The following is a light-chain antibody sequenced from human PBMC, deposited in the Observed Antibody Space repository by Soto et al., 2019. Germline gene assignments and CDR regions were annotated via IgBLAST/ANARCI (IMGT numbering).Light chain of an antibody. CDR2: GAS. J-gene: IGKJ4*01. CDR1: QSVSGSY. V-gene: IGKV3-20*01. CDR3: QQYSNSLT. Sequence: IVLTQSPGTLSLSPGERATLSCRASQSVSGSYLAWYQLKPGQAPRLLIHGASNRATGIPDRFSGSGSGTDFTLTISRLEPEDFAVCYCQQYSNSLTFGGGTKVDI.